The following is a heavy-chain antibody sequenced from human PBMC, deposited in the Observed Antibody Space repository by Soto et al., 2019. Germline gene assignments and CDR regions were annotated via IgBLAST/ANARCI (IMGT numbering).Heavy chain of an antibody. Sequence: QVTLKESGPVLVKPTETLTLTCTVSGFSLSNARMGVSWIRQPPGKALEWLAHIFSNDEKSYSTSLKSRLTTXKXTXXSQVVLTMTNMDPVDTATYYCARLTSTYYYYGMDVWGQGTTVTVSS. CDR1: GFSLSNARMG. J-gene: IGHJ6*02. D-gene: IGHD2-21*02. CDR2: IFSNDEK. CDR3: ARLTSTYYYYGMDV. V-gene: IGHV2-26*01.